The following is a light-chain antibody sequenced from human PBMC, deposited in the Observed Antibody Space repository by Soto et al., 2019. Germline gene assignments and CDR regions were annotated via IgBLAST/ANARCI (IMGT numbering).Light chain of an antibody. J-gene: IGLJ2*01. CDR2: DVS. CDR3: SSYTSSGTLVV. CDR1: SSDVGGYNY. Sequence: QSALTQPASVSGSPGQSITISCTGTSSDVGGYNYVSWYQQHPGKAPKLMIYDVSNRPSGVSNRFSGSKSGNTASLTIPGLQAEDEADYYWSSYTSSGTLVVFGGGTKLTVL. V-gene: IGLV2-14*01.